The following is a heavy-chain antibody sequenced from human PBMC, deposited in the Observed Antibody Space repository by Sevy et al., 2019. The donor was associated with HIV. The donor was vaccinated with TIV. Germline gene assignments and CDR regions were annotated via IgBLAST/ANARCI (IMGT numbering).Heavy chain of an antibody. J-gene: IGHJ2*01. CDR2: IYYSGST. CDR3: AREYGGNAGGGGSPGFYWYFDL. CDR1: GGSISSGDYY. V-gene: IGHV4-30-4*01. Sequence: SETLSLTCTVSGGSISSGDYYWSWIRQPPGKGLEWIGYIYYSGSTYYNPSLKSRVTISVDTSKNQFSLKLSSVTAADTAVYYCAREYGGNAGGGGSPGFYWYFDLWGRGTLVTVSS. D-gene: IGHD2-15*01.